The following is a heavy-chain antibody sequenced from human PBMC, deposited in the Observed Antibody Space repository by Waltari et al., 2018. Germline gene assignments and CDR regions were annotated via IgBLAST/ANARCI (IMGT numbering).Heavy chain of an antibody. J-gene: IGHJ4*02. CDR3: ARTPYTSGWPGKFDY. Sequence: EVQLVESGGGLVQPGESLRLSWSASAFSVSPNHMIWVRQAPGKGPEWVSVIYSSGDVYYADSVRGRFIISRDIFKNTLYLQMSSLKNEDSAVYYCARTPYTSGWPGKFDYWGQGALVSVSS. CDR1: AFSVSPNH. CDR2: IYSSGDV. V-gene: IGHV3-53*04. D-gene: IGHD6-19*01.